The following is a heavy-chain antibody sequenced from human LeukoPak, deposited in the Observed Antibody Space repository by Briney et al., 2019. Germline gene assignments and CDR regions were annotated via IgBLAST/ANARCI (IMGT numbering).Heavy chain of an antibody. Sequence: PGGSLRLSCAASGFSFSSHAMNWVRQAPGKGLEWVSVISGSGGSTYYADSVKGRFTISRDNSKNTLDLQMNSLRAEDTAVYYCASPRITGTSRPFDYWGQGTLVTVSS. CDR1: GFSFSSHA. J-gene: IGHJ4*02. D-gene: IGHD1-7*01. CDR2: ISGSGGST. CDR3: ASPRITGTSRPFDY. V-gene: IGHV3-23*01.